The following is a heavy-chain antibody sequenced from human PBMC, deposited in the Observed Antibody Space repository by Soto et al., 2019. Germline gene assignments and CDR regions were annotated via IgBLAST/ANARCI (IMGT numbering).Heavy chain of an antibody. D-gene: IGHD5-18*01. CDR1: GYTVTGYY. J-gene: IGHJ6*02. CDR3: ARDREYRTRKYYYYYYGMDV. CDR2: INPNSGGT. Sequence: ASVKVSCKASGYTVTGYYMHWVRQAPGQGLEWMGWINPNSGGTNYAQKFQGRVTMTRDTSISTAYMELSRLRSDDTAVYYCARDREYRTRKYYYYYYGMDVWGQGTTVTV. V-gene: IGHV1-2*02.